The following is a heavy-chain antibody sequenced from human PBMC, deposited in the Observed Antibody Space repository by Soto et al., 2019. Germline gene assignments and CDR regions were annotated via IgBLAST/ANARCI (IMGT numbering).Heavy chain of an antibody. J-gene: IGHJ3*01. D-gene: IGHD1-26*01. CDR1: GFTFSSYA. Sequence: GGSLRLSCAASGFTFSSYALHWVRQAPGKGLEWVATVTSDGRNKYHADSVEGRFTISRDDSKNTLYLQLNSLRAEDTAVYYCGRTTLKTSVDTFDFWGQGTMVTVSS. V-gene: IGHV3-30*04. CDR3: GRTTLKTSVDTFDF. CDR2: VTSDGRNK.